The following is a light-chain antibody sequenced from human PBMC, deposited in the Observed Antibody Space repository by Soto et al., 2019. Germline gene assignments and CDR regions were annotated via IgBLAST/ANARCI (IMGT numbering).Light chain of an antibody. Sequence: QSALTQPRSVSGSPGQSVAISCTGTRSDVGNYKHVSWYQQHPAKAPKLMIYDVSERPSGVPDRFSGSKSGNTASLTISGLQADDDADYYCCSYAGRSTWVFGGGTKVTVL. CDR2: DVS. J-gene: IGLJ3*02. CDR3: CSYAGRSTWV. V-gene: IGLV2-11*01. CDR1: RSDVGNYKH.